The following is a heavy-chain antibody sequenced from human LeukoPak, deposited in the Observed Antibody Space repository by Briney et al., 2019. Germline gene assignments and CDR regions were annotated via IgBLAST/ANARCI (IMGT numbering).Heavy chain of an antibody. D-gene: IGHD3-16*01. J-gene: IGHJ5*02. CDR1: GGSISSYY. CDR2: IYYSGST. CDR3: ARFTPQGYGWGGYNRFDP. Sequence: PSETLSLTCTVSGGSISSYYWSWIRQPPGKGLEWIGYIYYSGSTNYNPSLKSRVTISVDTSKNQFSLKLRSVTAADTAVYYCARFTPQGYGWGGYNRFDPWGQGTLVTVSS. V-gene: IGHV4-59*01.